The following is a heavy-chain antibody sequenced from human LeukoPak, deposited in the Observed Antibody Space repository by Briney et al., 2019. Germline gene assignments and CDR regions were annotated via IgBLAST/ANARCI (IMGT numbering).Heavy chain of an antibody. J-gene: IGHJ4*02. Sequence: PSETLSLTCSVSGGSISSTSYYWDWIRQPPGKGLEWIGTVFYTGTTYYNPSLKSRVTISVDTSNNQFSLKLSSVTAEDTALYYCARQVLLAFDYWGQGALVTVSS. V-gene: IGHV4-39*01. CDR2: VFYTGTT. CDR1: GGSISSTSYY. D-gene: IGHD3-10*01. CDR3: ARQVLLAFDY.